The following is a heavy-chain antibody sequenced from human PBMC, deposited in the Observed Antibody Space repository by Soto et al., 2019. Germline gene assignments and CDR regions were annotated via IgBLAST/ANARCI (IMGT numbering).Heavy chain of an antibody. CDR1: GFSLSNARMG. CDR2: IFSNDEK. V-gene: IGHV2-26*01. D-gene: IGHD3-10*01. CDR3: ARITPVHDGMDV. J-gene: IGHJ6*02. Sequence: QVTLKESGPVLVKPTETLTLTCTVSGFSLSNARMGVSCIRQPPGKALEWLAHIFSNDEKSYSTYLKSRRPIAKDTSKSQVVITMTNMDPVDTATYYCARITPVHDGMDVWGQGTTVTVSS.